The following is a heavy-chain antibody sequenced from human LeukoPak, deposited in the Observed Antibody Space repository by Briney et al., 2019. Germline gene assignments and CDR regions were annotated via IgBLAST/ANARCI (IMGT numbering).Heavy chain of an antibody. CDR1: GGSISSYY. D-gene: IGHD3-3*01. Sequence: SETLSLTCTVSGGSISSYYWSWIRQPPGKGLEWIGYIYYSGSTNYNPSLKSRVTISVDTSKNQFSLKLSSVTAADTAVYYCARGSLEPDYYYYMDVWGKGTTVTVSS. V-gene: IGHV4-59*01. CDR3: ARGSLEPDYYYYMDV. CDR2: IYYSGST. J-gene: IGHJ6*03.